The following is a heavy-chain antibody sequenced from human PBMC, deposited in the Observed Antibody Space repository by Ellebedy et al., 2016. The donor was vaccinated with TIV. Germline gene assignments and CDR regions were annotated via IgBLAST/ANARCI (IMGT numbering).Heavy chain of an antibody. Sequence: GESLKISCAASGFTVSSNYMSWVRQAPGKGLEWVSVIYSGGSTYYADSVKGRFTISRDNSKNTLYLQMNSLRAEDTAVYYCARAPARYDSSGYYHDAFDIWGQGTMVTVSS. CDR3: ARAPARYDSSGYYHDAFDI. CDR1: GFTVSSNY. V-gene: IGHV3-66*01. D-gene: IGHD3-22*01. J-gene: IGHJ3*02. CDR2: IYSGGST.